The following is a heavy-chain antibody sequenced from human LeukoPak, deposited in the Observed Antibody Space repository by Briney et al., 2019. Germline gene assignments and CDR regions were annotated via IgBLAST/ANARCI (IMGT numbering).Heavy chain of an antibody. CDR3: ASLSPSGSYYNH. Sequence: PGGSLRLSCAASGFTFSSYAMSWVRQAPGKGLEWVSAISGSGGSTYYADSVKGRFTISRDNSKNTLYLQMNSLRAEDTAVYYYASLSPSGSYYNHWGQGTLVTVSS. CDR2: ISGSGGST. J-gene: IGHJ5*02. CDR1: GFTFSSYA. D-gene: IGHD1-26*01. V-gene: IGHV3-23*01.